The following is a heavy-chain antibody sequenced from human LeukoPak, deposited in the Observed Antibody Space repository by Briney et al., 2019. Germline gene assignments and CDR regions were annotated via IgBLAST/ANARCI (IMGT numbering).Heavy chain of an antibody. CDR2: ISAYNGNT. CDR3: ARVGYYGTHDAFDI. D-gene: IGHD3-22*01. CDR1: GGTFSIYA. V-gene: IGHV1-18*01. Sequence: GSSVKVSCTASGGTFSIYAISWVRQAPGQGLEWMGWISAYNGNTNYAQKLQGRVTMTTDTSTSTAYMELRSLRSDDTAVYYCARVGYYGTHDAFDIWGQGTMVTVSS. J-gene: IGHJ3*02.